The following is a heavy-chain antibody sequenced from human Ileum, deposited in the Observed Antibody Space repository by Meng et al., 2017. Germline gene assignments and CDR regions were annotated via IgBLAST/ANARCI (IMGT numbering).Heavy chain of an antibody. CDR1: GFTLSSNH. CDR3: AREFHSSGRAGTFDL. CDR2: MSSDGSVR. Sequence: GGSLRLSCTASGFTLSSNHMHWLRQAPGKGLEWLALMSSDGSVRTYADSVKGRFTISRDNSKDTLYLQINSLTTEDTSLYYCAREFHSSGRAGTFDLWGQGTMVTVSS. D-gene: IGHD3-22*01. V-gene: IGHV3-30*04. J-gene: IGHJ3*01.